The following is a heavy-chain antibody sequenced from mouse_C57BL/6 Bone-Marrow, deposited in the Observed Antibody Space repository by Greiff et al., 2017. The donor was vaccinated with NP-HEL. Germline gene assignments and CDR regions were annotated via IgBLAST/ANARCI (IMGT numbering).Heavy chain of an antibody. CDR2: INPNNGGT. V-gene: IGHV1-26*01. CDR3: ARSGDYCGLAMDY. CDR1: GYTFTDYY. D-gene: IGHD1-1*01. J-gene: IGHJ4*01. Sequence: VQLKQSGPELVKPGASVKISCKASGYTFTDYYMNWVKQSHGKSLEWIGDINPNNGGTSYNQKFKGKATLTVDKSSSTAYMELRSLTSEDSAVYYCARSGDYCGLAMDYWGQGTSVTVSS.